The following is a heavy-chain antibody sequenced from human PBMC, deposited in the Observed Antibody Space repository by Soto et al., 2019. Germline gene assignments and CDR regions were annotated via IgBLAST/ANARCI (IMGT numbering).Heavy chain of an antibody. CDR1: GFTFSSYW. J-gene: IGHJ4*02. CDR2: IKQDGSEK. Sequence: GGSLRLSCAASGFTFSSYWMSWVRQAPGKGLEWVANIKQDGSEKYYVDSVKGRFTISRDNAKNSLYLQMNSLRAEDTAVYYCARDHPYNWNYKDRSSPNDYPGQRTLVTVSS. D-gene: IGHD1-7*01. V-gene: IGHV3-7*01. CDR3: ARDHPYNWNYKDRSSPNDY.